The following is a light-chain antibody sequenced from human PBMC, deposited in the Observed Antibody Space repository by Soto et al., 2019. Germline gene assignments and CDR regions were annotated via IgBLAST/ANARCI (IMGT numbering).Light chain of an antibody. CDR2: DAD. J-gene: IGKJ2*01. CDR1: QSVTSN. V-gene: IGKV3-15*01. CDR3: KQYHDWYA. Sequence: DIVMTQSPPTLSVSPGDSATLSCRASQSVTSNLAWYQQKPGQPPRLLIYDADTRATVVPARFSGSGSGTEFALTISSLQSEDSAVYFCKQYHDWYAFGQGTKLEI.